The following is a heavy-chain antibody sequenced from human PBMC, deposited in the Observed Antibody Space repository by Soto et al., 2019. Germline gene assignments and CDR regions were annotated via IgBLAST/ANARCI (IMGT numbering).Heavy chain of an antibody. CDR2: IYYTGST. Sequence: QVQLQESGPGLVKPSETLSLTCTVSGGSISTFYWSWIRQSPGKGLEWIGCIYYTGSTNYNPSLKSRVTISLDTSNNQFSLNLTSVTAADTAVYYCARNRVPGDSWGQGIPVTVSS. J-gene: IGHJ4*02. V-gene: IGHV4-59*08. CDR1: GGSISTFY. CDR3: ARNRVPGDS.